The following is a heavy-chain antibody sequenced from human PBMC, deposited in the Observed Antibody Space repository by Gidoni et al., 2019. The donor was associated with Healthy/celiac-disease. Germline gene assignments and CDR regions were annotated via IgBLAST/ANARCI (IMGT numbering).Heavy chain of an antibody. CDR1: GFTFSSYA. V-gene: IGHV3-30-3*01. CDR2: ISYDGSNK. J-gene: IGHJ4*02. D-gene: IGHD5-12*01. Sequence: QVQLVESGGGVVQPGRSLRLSCAASGFTFSSYAMHWVRQAPGKGLEWVAVISYDGSNKYYADSVKGRFTISRDNSKNTLYLQMNSLRAEDTAVYYCARWRGGYGHWGQGTLVTVSS. CDR3: ARWRGGYGH.